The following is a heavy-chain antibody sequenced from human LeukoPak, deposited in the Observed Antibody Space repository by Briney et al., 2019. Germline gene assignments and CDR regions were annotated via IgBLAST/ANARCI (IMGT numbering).Heavy chain of an antibody. V-gene: IGHV4-39*07. CDR1: GGSFSSYY. J-gene: IGHJ4*02. D-gene: IGHD3-10*01. CDR2: IYYSGST. Sequence: SETLSLTCAVYGGSFSSYYWGWIRQPPGKGLEWIGSIYYSGSTYYNPSLKSRVTISVDTSKNQFSLKLSSVTAADTAVYYCAREGYYYGSEEFDYWGQGTLVTVSS. CDR3: AREGYYYGSEEFDY.